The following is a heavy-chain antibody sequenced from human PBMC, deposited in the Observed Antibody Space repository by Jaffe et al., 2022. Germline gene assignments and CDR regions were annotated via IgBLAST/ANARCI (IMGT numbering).Heavy chain of an antibody. CDR3: AKDRGYSGYDLIDY. Sequence: EVQLVESGGGLVQPGRSLRLSCAASGFTFDDYAMHWVRQAPGKGLEWVSGISWNSGSIGYADSVKGRFTISRDNAKNSLYLQMNSLRAEDTALYYCAKDRGYSGYDLIDYWGQGTLVTVSS. CDR2: ISWNSGSI. J-gene: IGHJ4*02. D-gene: IGHD5-12*01. V-gene: IGHV3-9*01. CDR1: GFTFDDYA.